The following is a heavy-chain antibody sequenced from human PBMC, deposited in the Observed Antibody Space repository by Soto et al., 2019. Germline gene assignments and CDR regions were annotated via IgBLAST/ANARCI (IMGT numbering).Heavy chain of an antibody. CDR3: NSNKVGSSVWFDN. V-gene: IGHV3-15*01. J-gene: IGHJ4*02. Sequence: EVQLVESGGGLVKPGGSLRLSCAASGLTFTNAWMSWVRQAPGKGLEWFGRIKSKTDGWTIDYAAPAKGRFIISRDDSKNKLHLQMNSLNSEDTAVYYCNSNKVGSSVWFDNWGQGSLVNVSS. D-gene: IGHD6-19*01. CDR1: GLTFTNAW. CDR2: IKSKTDGWTI.